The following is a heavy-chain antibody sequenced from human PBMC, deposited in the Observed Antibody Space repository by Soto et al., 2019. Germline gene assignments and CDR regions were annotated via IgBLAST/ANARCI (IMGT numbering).Heavy chain of an antibody. D-gene: IGHD1-26*01. J-gene: IGHJ4*02. CDR2: IRNKANSYNT. CDR1: GFTFSDHY. V-gene: IGHV3-72*01. CDR3: ARYSGSYSRGLDY. Sequence: EVQLVESGGGLVQPGGSLRLSCAASGFTFSDHYMEWVRQAPGKGLEWVGRIRNKANSYNTEYAASVKGRFTISRDDSRTPLYLQMNSLKTEDTSVFYCARYSGSYSRGLDYWGQGTPVIVSS.